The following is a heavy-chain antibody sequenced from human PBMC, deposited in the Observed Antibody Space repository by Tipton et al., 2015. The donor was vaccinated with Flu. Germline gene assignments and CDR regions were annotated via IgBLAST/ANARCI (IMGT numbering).Heavy chain of an antibody. CDR3: ARVRPNDILAFYM. CDR1: GDSISSSDYY. D-gene: IGHD2-8*01. J-gene: IGHJ3*02. CDR2: LYFSGRT. V-gene: IGHV4-39*07. Sequence: LRLSCSVSGDSISSSDYYWGWIRQPPGKGLEWIGSLYFSGRTYYNPFLRSRVSLSVDTSKNQISLNLSSVNAADTALYYCARVRPNDILAFYMWGQGTLVTVSS.